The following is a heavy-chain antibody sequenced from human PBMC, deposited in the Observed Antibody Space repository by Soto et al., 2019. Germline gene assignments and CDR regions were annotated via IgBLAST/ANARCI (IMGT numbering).Heavy chain of an antibody. V-gene: IGHV3-48*01. CDR2: ITSSSVTM. CDR3: VGEVGFQLIY. D-gene: IGHD2-2*01. Sequence: EVQLAESGGGLVQPGGSLRLSCAASGFTFSTHSMNWVRQAPGKGLEWISYITSSSVTMYADSVKGRFTISRDNAKNSLYLQMNSLRAEDTAVYFCVGEVGFQLIYWGQGTLVTVSS. CDR1: GFTFSTHS. J-gene: IGHJ4*02.